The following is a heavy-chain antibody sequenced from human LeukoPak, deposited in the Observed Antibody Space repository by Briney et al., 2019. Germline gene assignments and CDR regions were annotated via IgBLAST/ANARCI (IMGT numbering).Heavy chain of an antibody. Sequence: GGSLRLSCAASGFTFSSYAMSWVRQAPGKGLEWVSAISGSGGSTYYADSVKGRFTISRDNSKNTLYLQMNSLRAEDTAVYYCAKFKGALGDVPSTGCFDYWGQGTLVTVSS. V-gene: IGHV3-23*01. J-gene: IGHJ4*02. D-gene: IGHD2-21*02. CDR1: GFTFSSYA. CDR2: ISGSGGST. CDR3: AKFKGALGDVPSTGCFDY.